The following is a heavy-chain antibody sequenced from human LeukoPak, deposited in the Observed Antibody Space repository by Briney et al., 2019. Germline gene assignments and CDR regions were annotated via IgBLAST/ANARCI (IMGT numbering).Heavy chain of an antibody. V-gene: IGHV3-33*08. D-gene: IGHD6-13*01. Sequence: GGSLRLSCAASGFTFSSYSMNWVRQAPGKGLEWVAVIWYDGSNKYYADSVKGRFTISRDNSKNTLYLQMNSLRAEDTAVYYCARALPGIAAAGTFDYWGQGTLVTVSS. CDR2: IWYDGSNK. J-gene: IGHJ4*02. CDR1: GFTFSSYS. CDR3: ARALPGIAAAGTFDY.